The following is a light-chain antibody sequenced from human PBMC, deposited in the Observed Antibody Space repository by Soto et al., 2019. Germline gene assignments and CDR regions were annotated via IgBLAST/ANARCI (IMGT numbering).Light chain of an antibody. CDR3: QQRSNWPVT. Sequence: EIVLTQSPNTLSFSPGERATLSCRASQSVSSGYLVWYQQKPGQAPRLLIYGASNRATGIPDRFSGSGSGTDFTLTISRLELEDFAVYYCQQRSNWPVTFGQGTKVDIK. CDR1: QSVSSGY. J-gene: IGKJ2*01. CDR2: GAS. V-gene: IGKV3D-20*02.